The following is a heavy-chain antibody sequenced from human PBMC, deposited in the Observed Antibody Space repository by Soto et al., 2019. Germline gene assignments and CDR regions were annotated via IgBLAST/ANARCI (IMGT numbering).Heavy chain of an antibody. Sequence: ASVKVSCKVSGYTLTELSMHWVRQAPGKGLEWMGGFDPEDGETIYAQKFQGRVTMTEDTSTDTAYMELSSLRSEDTAVYYCATLPYNWNDYYYYGMDVWGQGTTVTVSS. J-gene: IGHJ6*02. D-gene: IGHD1-1*01. CDR1: GYTLTELS. CDR2: FDPEDGET. V-gene: IGHV1-24*01. CDR3: ATLPYNWNDYYYYGMDV.